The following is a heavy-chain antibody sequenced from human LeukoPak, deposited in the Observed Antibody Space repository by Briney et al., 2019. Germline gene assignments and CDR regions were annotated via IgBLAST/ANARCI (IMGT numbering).Heavy chain of an antibody. V-gene: IGHV1-8*01. Sequence: ASVKVPCKASGYTFTSYDINWGRQAPGQGLEWMGWMNPNSGNTGYAQKFQGRVTMTRTTSISTTYMELSSLRSEETAVYYCARAPQKDIVVVPAAMGAAYYYYGMDVWGQGTTVTVSS. CDR2: MNPNSGNT. CDR1: GYTFTSYD. J-gene: IGHJ6*02. CDR3: ARAPQKDIVVVPAAMGAAYYYYGMDV. D-gene: IGHD2-2*01.